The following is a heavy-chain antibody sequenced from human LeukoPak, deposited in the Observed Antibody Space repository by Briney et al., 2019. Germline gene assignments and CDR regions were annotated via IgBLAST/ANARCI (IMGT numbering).Heavy chain of an antibody. J-gene: IGHJ4*02. CDR2: INTNTGNP. V-gene: IGHV7-4-1*02. Sequence: ASVKVSCKASGYTFTYYTMNWVRQAPGQGLEWIGWINTNTGNPTYAQGFTGRFVFSLDTSASTAFLQISSLKAADTAVYYCVRNGIYPLINYDYWGQGDLVTVSS. D-gene: IGHD5-12*01. CDR3: VRNGIYPLINYDY. CDR1: GYTFTYYT.